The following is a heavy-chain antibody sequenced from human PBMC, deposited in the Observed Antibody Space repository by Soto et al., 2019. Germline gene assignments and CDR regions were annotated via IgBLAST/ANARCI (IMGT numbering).Heavy chain of an antibody. J-gene: IGHJ4*02. CDR2: TYYGSKWYK. D-gene: IGHD3-22*01. CDR3: ARGGPGGYIDD. V-gene: IGHV6-1*01. CDR1: GDSASINITA. Sequence: SQILSLTCAISGDSASINITAWNWISQSPSRGLEWLGRTYYGSKWYKHYAVSVKSRITVNPDTSKNQFSLQLNSVTPEDTAVYYCARGGPGGYIDDWGQGTLVTVSS.